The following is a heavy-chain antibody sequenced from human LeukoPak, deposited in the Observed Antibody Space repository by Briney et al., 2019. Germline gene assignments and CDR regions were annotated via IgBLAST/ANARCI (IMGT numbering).Heavy chain of an antibody. D-gene: IGHD4-17*01. J-gene: IGHJ6*02. CDR1: GFTFSSYA. CDR2: ISGSGGST. Sequence: GGSLRLSCAASGFTFSSYAMSRVRQAPGKGLEWVSAISGSGGSTYYADSVKGRFTISRDNSKNTLYLQMNSLRAEDTAVYYCAKDALSTVTTDYYYYGMDVWGQGTTVTVSS. V-gene: IGHV3-23*01. CDR3: AKDALSTVTTDYYYYGMDV.